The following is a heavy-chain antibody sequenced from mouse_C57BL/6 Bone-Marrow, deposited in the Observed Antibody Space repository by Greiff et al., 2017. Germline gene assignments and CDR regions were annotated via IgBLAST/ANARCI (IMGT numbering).Heavy chain of an antibody. CDR3: AFYYYGSSPYFDY. CDR1: GYSFTDYN. Sequence: EVQLLQSGPDLVKPGASVKLSCKASGYSFTDYNMNWVQQTNGKSLEWIGVINPNYGTTSYNQKFKGKATFTVDKSSSTAYMQLNSLTSEDAAVYYCAFYYYGSSPYFDYGGRGTAITVSS. J-gene: IGHJ2*01. D-gene: IGHD1-1*01. CDR2: INPNYGTT. V-gene: IGHV1-39*01.